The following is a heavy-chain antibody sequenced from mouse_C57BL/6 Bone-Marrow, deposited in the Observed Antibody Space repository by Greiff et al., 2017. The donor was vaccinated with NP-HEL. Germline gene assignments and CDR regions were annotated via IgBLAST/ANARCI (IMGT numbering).Heavy chain of an antibody. V-gene: IGHV1-81*01. CDR3: ARRGIYYYGSSYWYFDV. D-gene: IGHD1-1*01. CDR2: LYPRSGNT. J-gene: IGHJ1*03. CDR1: GYTFTSYG. Sequence: QVPLQQSGAELARPGASVKLSCKASGYTFTSYGISWVKQSTGQGLEWIGELYPRSGNTYYNEKFKGKATLTANKSSSTAYMELRSLTSEDSAVYFCARRGIYYYGSSYWYFDVWGTGTTVTVSS.